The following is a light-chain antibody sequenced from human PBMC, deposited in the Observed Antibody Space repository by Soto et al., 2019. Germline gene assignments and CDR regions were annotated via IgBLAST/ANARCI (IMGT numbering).Light chain of an antibody. CDR3: QRYNTWSWT. CDR1: QSISDT. CDR2: SAS. V-gene: IGKV3-15*01. Sequence: EIVITQSPASRSLSPGGRATLSCRASQSISDTLAWYQQKPGQAPRLLIYSASRRATGFPGRFSGSGSGTDFTLTISSLQSEDLAVYYCQRYNTWSWTFGQGTKV. J-gene: IGKJ1*01.